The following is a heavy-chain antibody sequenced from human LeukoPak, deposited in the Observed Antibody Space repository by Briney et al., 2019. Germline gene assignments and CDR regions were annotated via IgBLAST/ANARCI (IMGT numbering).Heavy chain of an antibody. CDR1: GGTFSSYA. V-gene: IGHV1-69*04. CDR3: ARAAAGVRDAFDI. D-gene: IGHD6-13*01. Sequence: SVKVSCKASGGTFSSYAISWVRQAPGQGLEWMGRIIPILGIANYAQKFQGRVTITADKSTSTAYVELSSLRSEDTAVYYCARAAAGVRDAFDIWGQGTMVTVSS. CDR2: IIPILGIA. J-gene: IGHJ3*02.